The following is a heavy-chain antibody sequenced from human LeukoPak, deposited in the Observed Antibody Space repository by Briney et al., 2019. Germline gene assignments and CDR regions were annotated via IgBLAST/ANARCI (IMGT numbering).Heavy chain of an antibody. CDR2: IYPGDSDT. Sequence: GEALKISCKGSGNSFSSDWIGWVREMPGKGLEWMGIIYPGDSDTRYSPSFQGQVTISADKSISTAYLQWSSLKASDTAMYYCARLSGSYYTAFDYWGQGTLVTVSS. D-gene: IGHD3-10*01. CDR3: ARLSGSYYTAFDY. J-gene: IGHJ4*02. V-gene: IGHV5-51*01. CDR1: GNSFSSDW.